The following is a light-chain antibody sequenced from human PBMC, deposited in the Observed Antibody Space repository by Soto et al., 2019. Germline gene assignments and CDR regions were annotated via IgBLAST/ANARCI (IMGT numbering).Light chain of an antibody. V-gene: IGKV2D-29*01. CDR3: LQSLQFPLT. CDR2: EVS. Sequence: EIVMTQTPLSLSVTPGQSASISCRSSQTLLHSTGKSYLYWYLQKAGQAPQLLIYEVSKRFSGVPYRFSGCGAGTDFTLKISRVEAEDVGVYYCLQSLQFPLTFGGGTKVEIK. CDR1: QTLLHSTGKSY. J-gene: IGKJ4*01.